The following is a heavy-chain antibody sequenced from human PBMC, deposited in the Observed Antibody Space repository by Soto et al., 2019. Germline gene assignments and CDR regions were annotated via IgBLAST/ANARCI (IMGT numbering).Heavy chain of an antibody. V-gene: IGHV3-23*01. J-gene: IGHJ3*01. CDR3: AKSLVTPSDAFDL. D-gene: IGHD2-21*02. CDR2: ISDPGTST. CDR1: GFTFGNYA. Sequence: PGGSLRLSCAASGFTFGNYAMNWVRQAPGKGLEWISFISDPGTSTYYANSVKGRFSMSRDNSKNTLFLQMNRLRADDTAVYFCAKSLVTPSDAFDLWGRGTLVTVSS.